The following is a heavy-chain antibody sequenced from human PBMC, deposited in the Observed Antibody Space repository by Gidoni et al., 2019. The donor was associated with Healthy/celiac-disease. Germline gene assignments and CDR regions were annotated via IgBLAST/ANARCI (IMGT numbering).Heavy chain of an antibody. CDR1: GLTFDDYA. CDR2: ISWNSGSI. V-gene: IGHV3-9*01. J-gene: IGHJ6*02. D-gene: IGHD6-6*01. CDR3: AKDGVGGSSTHPDYYGMDV. Sequence: EVQLVESGGGLVQPGRSLRLSCAASGLTFDDYAIHWVRQAPGKGLEWVSGISWNSGSIGYADSVKGRFTISRDNAKNSLYLQMNSLRAEDTALYYCAKDGVGGSSTHPDYYGMDVWGQGTTVTVSS.